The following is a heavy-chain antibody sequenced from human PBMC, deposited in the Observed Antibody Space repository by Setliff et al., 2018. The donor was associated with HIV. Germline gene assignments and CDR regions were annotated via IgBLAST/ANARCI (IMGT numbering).Heavy chain of an antibody. Sequence: GESLKISCGASGYIFTDYWIGWVRQMPGKGLEWMGIIYPGDSDTRYSPSFQGQVTFSADKSISAVYLQWDSLKASDSAIYYCARAPRSPLRWRDNLLSSSSFFMDVWGKGTTVTVSS. J-gene: IGHJ6*03. CDR3: ARAPRSPLRWRDNLLSSSSFFMDV. D-gene: IGHD2-21*01. V-gene: IGHV5-51*01. CDR1: GYIFTDYW. CDR2: IYPGDSDT.